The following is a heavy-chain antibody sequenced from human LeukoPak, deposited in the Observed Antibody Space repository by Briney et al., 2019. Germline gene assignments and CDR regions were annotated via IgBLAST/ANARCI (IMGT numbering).Heavy chain of an antibody. CDR3: ARAGHNSNSGGYDF. CDR2: IDPNTGDT. J-gene: IGHJ4*02. Sequence: GASVKVSCKPSGYTFIDHYLHWMRQAPGQGLESLGWIDPNTGDTNYPQKFQGRVTMSRDTSSSTAYMELNRLRSDDTAVYYCARAGHNSNSGGYDFWGLGTLVTVSS. D-gene: IGHD3-22*01. CDR1: GYTFIDHY. V-gene: IGHV1-2*02.